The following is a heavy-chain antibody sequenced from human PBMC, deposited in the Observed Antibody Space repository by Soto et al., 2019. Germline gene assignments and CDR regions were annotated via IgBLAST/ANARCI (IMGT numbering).Heavy chain of an antibody. CDR1: GGSFSGYY. J-gene: IGHJ4*02. Sequence: SETLSLTCAVYGGSFSGYYWSWIRQPPGKGLEWIGEINHSGSTNYNPSLKSRVTISVDTSKNQFSLKLSSVTAADTAVYYCARDIDWNLDFWGQGTQVTVSS. D-gene: IGHD1-1*01. CDR2: INHSGST. V-gene: IGHV4-34*01. CDR3: ARDIDWNLDF.